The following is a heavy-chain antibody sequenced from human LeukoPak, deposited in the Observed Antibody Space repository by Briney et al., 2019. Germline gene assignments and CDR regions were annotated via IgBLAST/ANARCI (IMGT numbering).Heavy chain of an antibody. J-gene: IGHJ4*02. CDR1: GGSISSYY. V-gene: IGHV4-59*01. CDR3: ARGAAVRYSGYDSDY. D-gene: IGHD5-12*01. Sequence: PSETLSLTCTVSGGSISSYYWSWIRQPPGKGLEWIGYIYYSGSTNYNPSLKSRVTISVDTSKNPCSLKLSSVTAADTAVYYCARGAAVRYSGYDSDYWGQGTLVTVSS. CDR2: IYYSGST.